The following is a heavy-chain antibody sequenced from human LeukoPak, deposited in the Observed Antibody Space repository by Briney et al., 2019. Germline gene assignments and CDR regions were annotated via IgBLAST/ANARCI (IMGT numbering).Heavy chain of an antibody. J-gene: IGHJ4*02. D-gene: IGHD5-24*01. CDR3: AREQRTFGY. CDR1: GFTFSSYA. V-gene: IGHV3-7*03. CDR2: IKPDGGEQ. Sequence: GGSLRLSCAASGFTFSSYAMHWVRQAPGKGLEWVANIKPDGGEQYYVDSVKGRFTISRDNADNSLYLQLSSLRAEDTAVYYCAREQRTFGYWGQGILVTVSS.